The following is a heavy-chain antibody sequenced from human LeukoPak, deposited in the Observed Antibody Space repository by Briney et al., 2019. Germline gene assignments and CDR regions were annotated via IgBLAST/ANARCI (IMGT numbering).Heavy chain of an antibody. Sequence: SETLSLTCTVSGGSISSSRYYWGWIRQPPGKGLEWIGSVYYSGSTYYNPSLKSRVTISVDKPKNQFSLRLSSVTAADTAVYYCASSAQLGPSNWFDPWGQGTLVTISS. V-gene: IGHV4-39*01. D-gene: IGHD6-13*01. CDR3: ASSAQLGPSNWFDP. CDR1: GGSISSSRYY. CDR2: VYYSGST. J-gene: IGHJ5*02.